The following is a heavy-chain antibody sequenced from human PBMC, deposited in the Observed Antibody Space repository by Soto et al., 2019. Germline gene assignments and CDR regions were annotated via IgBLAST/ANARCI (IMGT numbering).Heavy chain of an antibody. CDR3: ARGSTLDAFDI. Sequence: EVQLVESGGGLVQPGGSPRLSCAASGFTVSSNYMSWVRQAPGKGLEWVSVIYSGGSTYYADSVKGRFTISRDNSKNTLYLQMNSLRAEDTAVYYCARGSTLDAFDIWGQGTMVTVSS. V-gene: IGHV3-66*01. J-gene: IGHJ3*02. CDR2: IYSGGST. CDR1: GFTVSSNY. D-gene: IGHD3-10*01.